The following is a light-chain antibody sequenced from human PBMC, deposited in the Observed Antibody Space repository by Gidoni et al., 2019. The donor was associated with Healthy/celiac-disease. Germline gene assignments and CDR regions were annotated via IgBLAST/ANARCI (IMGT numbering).Light chain of an antibody. V-gene: IGKV3-20*01. CDR3: QQYGSSPPVPNSPSQYT. CDR2: GAS. Sequence: EIVLTQSPGTLSLSPGERATLSCRASQSVSSSYLAWYQQKPGQAPRLLIYGASSRATGIPDRFSGSGSGTDFTLTISRLEPEDFAVYYCQQYGSSPPVPNSPSQYTFGQGTKLEI. CDR1: QSVSSSY. J-gene: IGKJ2*01.